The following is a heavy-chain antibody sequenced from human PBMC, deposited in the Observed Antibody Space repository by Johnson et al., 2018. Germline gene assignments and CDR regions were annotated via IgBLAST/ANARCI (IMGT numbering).Heavy chain of an antibody. CDR3: ARTRRDCYSYGGFDI. D-gene: IGHD2-21*02. CDR2: IFSSGNT. J-gene: IGHJ3*02. Sequence: QVQLQESGPGLVKPSETLSLICTVSGGSLSRYRWSWLRQPPGKGLEWVGDIFSSGNTNYNPSLKSPVTVSVDRSNNQFSLTLTSVTAAATAVYYCARTRRDCYSYGGFDIWGQGTLVTV. CDR1: GGSLSRYR. V-gene: IGHV4-4*09.